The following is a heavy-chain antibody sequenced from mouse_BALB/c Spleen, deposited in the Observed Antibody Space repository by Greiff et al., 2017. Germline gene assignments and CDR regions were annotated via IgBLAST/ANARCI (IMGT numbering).Heavy chain of an antibody. J-gene: IGHJ3*01. CDR1: GFTFTDYY. V-gene: IGHV7-3*02. D-gene: IGHD2-2*01. CDR2: IRNKANGYTT. CDR3: ARELCGYGAWFAY. Sequence: EVNVVESGGGLVQPGGSLSLSCATSGFTFTDYYMSWVRQPPGKALEWLGFIRNKANGYTTEYSASVKGRFTISRDNSQSILYLQMNTLRAEDSATYDCARELCGYGAWFAYGGQGTRGTVSA.